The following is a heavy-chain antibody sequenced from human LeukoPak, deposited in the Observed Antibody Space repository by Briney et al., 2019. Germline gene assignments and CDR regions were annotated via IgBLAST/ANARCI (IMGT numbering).Heavy chain of an antibody. J-gene: IGHJ4*02. CDR2: IYPGDADT. V-gene: IGHV5-51*01. D-gene: IGHD4-23*01. Sequence: GESLRISCKGSGYTFTYWIGWVRQRPGKGLEWRGIIYPGDADTRYSPSFQGEVTISVDKSISTAYLQSSSLKASDTAMYYCARQDGGGLYYFDYWGQGTLVTVSS. CDR1: GYTFTYW. CDR3: ARQDGGGLYYFDY.